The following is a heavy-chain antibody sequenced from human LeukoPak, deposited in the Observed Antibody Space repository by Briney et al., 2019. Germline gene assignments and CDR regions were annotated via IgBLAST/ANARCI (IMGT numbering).Heavy chain of an antibody. J-gene: IGHJ4*02. D-gene: IGHD2-21*02. CDR3: AKDPCGGDCKTFDY. CDR2: ISGSGGST. Sequence: GGSLRLSCAASGFTFSSYAMSWVRQAPGKGLEWVSAISGSGGSTYYADSVNGRFTISRDNSKNTLYLQMNRLRAEDTGVYYWAKDPCGGDCKTFDYWGQGTLVTVSS. V-gene: IGHV3-23*01. CDR1: GFTFSSYA.